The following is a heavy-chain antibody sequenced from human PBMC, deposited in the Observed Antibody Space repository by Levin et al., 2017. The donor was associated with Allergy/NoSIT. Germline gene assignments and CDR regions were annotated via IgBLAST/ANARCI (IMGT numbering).Heavy chain of an antibody. CDR2: IKLDGSET. D-gene: IGHD6-13*01. CDR1: GFTFSSYW. V-gene: IGHV3-7*02. CDR3: AGTYSSSWSRWYFDL. J-gene: IGHJ2*01. Sequence: GGSLRLSCAASGFTFSSYWMSWVRQAPGKGLEWVANIKLDGSETYYVDSVKGRFTISRDNAKNSLYLQMNSLRAEDTAVYYCAGTYSSSWSRWYFDLWGRGTLVTVSS.